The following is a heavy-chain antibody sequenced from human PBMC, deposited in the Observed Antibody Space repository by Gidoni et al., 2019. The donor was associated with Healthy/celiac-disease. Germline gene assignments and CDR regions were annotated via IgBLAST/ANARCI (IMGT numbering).Heavy chain of an antibody. CDR1: GFTFSSYS. CDR3: ARVYDPYYYYIDV. V-gene: IGHV3-21*01. Sequence: EVQLVESGGGLVNPGASLRLSCAASGFTFSSYSMYWVRQAPGKGLEWVSSISSSSSYIYYADSVKGRCTISRDNAKNSLYLQMNSLRAEDTAVYYCARVYDPYYYYIDVWGKGTTVTVSS. CDR2: ISSSSSYI. J-gene: IGHJ6*03. D-gene: IGHD3-16*01.